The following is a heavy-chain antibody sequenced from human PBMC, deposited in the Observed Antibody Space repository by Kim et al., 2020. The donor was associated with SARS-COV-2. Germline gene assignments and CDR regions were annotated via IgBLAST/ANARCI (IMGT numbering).Heavy chain of an antibody. J-gene: IGHJ5*02. CDR1: GYSFTSYW. CDR3: ARLRAAAGLYNWFDP. D-gene: IGHD6-13*01. V-gene: IGHV5-51*01. Sequence: GESLKISCKGSGYSFTSYWIGWVRQMPGKGLEWMGIIYPGDSDTRYSPSFQGQVTISADKSISTAYLQWSSLKASDTAMYYCARLRAAAGLYNWFDPWGQGTLVTVSS. CDR2: IYPGDSDT.